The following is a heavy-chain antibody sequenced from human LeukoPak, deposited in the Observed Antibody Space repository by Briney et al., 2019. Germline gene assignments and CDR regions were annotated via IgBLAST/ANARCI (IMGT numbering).Heavy chain of an antibody. CDR2: INPSGGST. CDR1: GYTFTSYG. J-gene: IGHJ6*03. V-gene: IGHV1-46*01. Sequence: ASVKVSCKASGYTFTSYGISWVRQAPGQGLEWMGIINPSGGSTSYAQKFQGRVTMTRDMSTSTVYMELSSLRSEDTAVYYCARDLGCSGGSCYGLYYYYYMDVWGKGTTVTVSS. D-gene: IGHD2-15*01. CDR3: ARDLGCSGGSCYGLYYYYYMDV.